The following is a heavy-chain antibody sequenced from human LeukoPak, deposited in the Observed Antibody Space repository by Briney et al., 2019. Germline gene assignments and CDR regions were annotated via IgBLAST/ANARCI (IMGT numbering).Heavy chain of an antibody. D-gene: IGHD6-19*01. CDR1: GFTLSNSS. V-gene: IGHV3-69-1*01. CDR3: ARDKSGWARDY. CDR2: ISSHRSI. Sequence: GGSLRLSCAVSGFTLSNSSMSWVRQAPGKGLEWVSSISSHRSIYAESVRGRFTISRDTAKNSLYLRMNSLRAEDSALYYCARDKSGWARDYWGQGTLVTVSA. J-gene: IGHJ4*02.